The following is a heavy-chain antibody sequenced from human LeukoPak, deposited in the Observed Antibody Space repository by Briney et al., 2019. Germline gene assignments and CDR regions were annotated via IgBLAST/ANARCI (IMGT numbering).Heavy chain of an antibody. CDR1: GGSISSYY. J-gene: IGHJ4*02. CDR3: ARHSAAGKYYFDY. Sequence: LETLSLTCTVSGGSISSYYWSWIRQPPGKGLEWIGYIYTSGSTNYNPSLKSRVTISVDTSKNQFSLKLSSVTAADTAVYYCARHSAAGKYYFDYWGQGTLVTVSS. V-gene: IGHV4-4*09. CDR2: IYTSGST. D-gene: IGHD3-10*01.